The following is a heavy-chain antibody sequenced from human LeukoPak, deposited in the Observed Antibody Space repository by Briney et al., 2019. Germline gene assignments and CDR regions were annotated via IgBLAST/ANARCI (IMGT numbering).Heavy chain of an antibody. J-gene: IGHJ4*02. Sequence: SETLSLTCTVSGGSIRDYYWSWIRQPPGKGLEWIGYIYYSGSTNYNPSLRSRVTISVDTSKNQFSLKLSSVTAADTAMYYCAKVEMAAMDFDYWGQGILVTVSS. CDR1: GGSIRDYY. V-gene: IGHV4-59*08. D-gene: IGHD5-24*01. CDR3: AKVEMAAMDFDY. CDR2: IYYSGST.